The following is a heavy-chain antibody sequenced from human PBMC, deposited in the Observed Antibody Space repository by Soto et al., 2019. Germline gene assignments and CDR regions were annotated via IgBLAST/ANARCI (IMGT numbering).Heavy chain of an antibody. J-gene: IGHJ5*02. Sequence: QVQLVESGGGVVQPGRSLRLSCAASGFTFSSYAMHWVRPAPGKGLEWVAVISYDGSNKYYADSVKGRFTISRDNSKITLYLQMNSLRAEDTAVYYCARAKGNWYNWFDPWGQGTLVTVSS. D-gene: IGHD3-10*01. CDR1: GFTFSSYA. CDR2: ISYDGSNK. V-gene: IGHV3-30-3*01. CDR3: ARAKGNWYNWFDP.